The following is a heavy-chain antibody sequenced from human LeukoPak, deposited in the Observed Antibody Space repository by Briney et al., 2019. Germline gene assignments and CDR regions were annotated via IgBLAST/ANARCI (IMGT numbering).Heavy chain of an antibody. CDR2: INPNSGGP. CDR3: ARGYCSGGTCYLVENWLDP. D-gene: IGHD2-15*01. CDR1: GYTLTAYY. J-gene: IGHJ5*02. V-gene: IGHV1-2*06. Sequence: ASVKVSCKASGYTLTAYYIYWVRQAPGQGLEWMGRINPNSGGPDYAQNFQGRVTMTRDTSISTAYMELSRLRSDDTAVYYCARGYCSGGTCYLVENWLDPWGQGTLVTVSS.